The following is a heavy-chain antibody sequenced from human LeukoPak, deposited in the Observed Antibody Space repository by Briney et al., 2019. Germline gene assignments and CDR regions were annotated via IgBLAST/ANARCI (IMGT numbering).Heavy chain of an antibody. V-gene: IGHV1-2*02. CDR1: GYTFTGYY. Sequence: ASVKVSCKASGYTFTGYYMHWVRQAPGQGPEWMGWINPNSGGTNYAQKFQGRVTMTRDTSISTAYMELSRLRSDDTAVYYCARDREVRGVIIGYYYYGMDVWGQGTTVTVSS. D-gene: IGHD3-10*01. J-gene: IGHJ6*02. CDR3: ARDREVRGVIIGYYYYGMDV. CDR2: INPNSGGT.